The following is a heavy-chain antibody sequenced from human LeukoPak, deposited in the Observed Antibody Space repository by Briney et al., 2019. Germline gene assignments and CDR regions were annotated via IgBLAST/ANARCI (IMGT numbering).Heavy chain of an antibody. Sequence: SENLSLTCTVSGGSISSYYWSWIRQPPGKGLEWIGYIYTSGSTNYNPSLKSRVTISVDTSKNQFSLKLSSVTAADTAVYYCARQELVHHEAFDYWGQGTLVTVSS. D-gene: IGHD1-14*01. CDR2: IYTSGST. CDR1: GGSISSYY. V-gene: IGHV4-4*09. CDR3: ARQELVHHEAFDY. J-gene: IGHJ4*02.